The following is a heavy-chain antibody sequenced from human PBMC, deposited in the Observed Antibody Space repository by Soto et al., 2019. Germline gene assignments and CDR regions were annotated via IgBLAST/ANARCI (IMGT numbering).Heavy chain of an antibody. CDR3: ATARPYYDSSGYFFDY. D-gene: IGHD3-22*01. J-gene: IGHJ4*02. V-gene: IGHV1-3*01. Sequence: ASVKVSCKASGYTFTTYAMHWVRQAPGHRLEWMGWINAGNGNTKYSQKFQGTVTITRDTSASTAYMELSSLRSEDTAIYYCATARPYYDSSGYFFDYWGQGTLVTVSS. CDR2: INAGNGNT. CDR1: GYTFTTYA.